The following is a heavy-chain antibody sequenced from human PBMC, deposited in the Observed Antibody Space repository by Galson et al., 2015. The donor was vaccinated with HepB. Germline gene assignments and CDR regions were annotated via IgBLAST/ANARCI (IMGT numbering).Heavy chain of an antibody. Sequence: SVNVSCKASGYIFTSSSINWVRQAPGQRPEWMGWINTDNGNPKYSQKFPGRGRFTRDTSATTAYMELTSLKSEDTAVYYCARGGEKEYCVSNAGSVDDGGQGTWVAVAS. CDR1: GYIFTSSS. D-gene: IGHD2-2*01. J-gene: IGHJ4*02. CDR2: INTDNGNP. V-gene: IGHV1-3*04. CDR3: ARGGEKEYCVSNAGSVDD.